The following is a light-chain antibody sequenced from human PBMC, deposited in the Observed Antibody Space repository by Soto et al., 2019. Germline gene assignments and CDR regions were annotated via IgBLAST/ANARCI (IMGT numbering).Light chain of an antibody. J-gene: IGKJ5*01. CDR3: QQSYSVPIT. CDR1: ESISSH. Sequence: DIQMTQSPSSLSASVGDRVTITCRASESISSHLNWYQQKSGRAPQLLIHAASTLQTGVPSRFSGSGSGTDITLTISSLQPEDFATYYCQQSYSVPITFGQGTRLEIK. V-gene: IGKV1-39*01. CDR2: AAS.